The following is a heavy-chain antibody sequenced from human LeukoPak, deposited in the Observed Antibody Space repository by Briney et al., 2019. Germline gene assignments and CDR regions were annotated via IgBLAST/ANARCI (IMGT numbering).Heavy chain of an antibody. CDR2: ISSSGGTT. Sequence: GGSLRLSCAASGFTFSTYAVNWVRQAPGKGLEWVSAISSSGGTTYYADSVKGRFSISRDNSKNTLYLRMNSLRAGDTAVYYCATKRPGGPVGDYWGQGTLVSVSS. CDR1: GFTFSTYA. V-gene: IGHV3-23*01. D-gene: IGHD1-14*01. CDR3: ATKRPGGPVGDY. J-gene: IGHJ4*02.